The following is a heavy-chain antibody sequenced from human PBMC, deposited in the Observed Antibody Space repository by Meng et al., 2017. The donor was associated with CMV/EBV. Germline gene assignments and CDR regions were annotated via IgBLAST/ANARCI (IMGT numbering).Heavy chain of an antibody. CDR3: AKDRGVFGSGYFDS. CDR1: GFTFDNYA. CDR2: INWSSSSM. V-gene: IGHV3-9*03. Sequence: SLKISCAASGFTFDNYAMHWVRQAPGKGLEWVAGINWSSSSMGYADSVSGRFTISRDNAKKSLYLQMNSLRGEDMALYFCAKDRGVFGSGYFDSWGQGTLVTVSS. D-gene: IGHD3-3*01. J-gene: IGHJ4*02.